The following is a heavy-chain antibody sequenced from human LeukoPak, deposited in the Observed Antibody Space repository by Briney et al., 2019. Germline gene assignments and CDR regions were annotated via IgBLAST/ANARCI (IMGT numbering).Heavy chain of an antibody. J-gene: IGHJ6*03. CDR3: ARIQSVVTTVNYYYMDV. D-gene: IGHD2-21*02. CDR1: GYTFTSYG. CDR2: ISAYNGNT. V-gene: IGHV1-18*01. Sequence: ASVKVSCKASGYTFTSYGISWVRQAPGQGLEWMGWISAYNGNTNYAQKLQGRVTMTTDTSTSTAYMELRSLRSDDTAVYYRARIQSVVTTVNYYYMDVWGKGTTVTVSS.